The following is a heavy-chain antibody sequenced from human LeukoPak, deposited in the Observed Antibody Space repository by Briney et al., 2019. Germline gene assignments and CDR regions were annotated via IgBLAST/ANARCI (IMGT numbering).Heavy chain of an antibody. Sequence: ASVKVSCKASGGTFSSYAISWVRQAPGQGLEWMGGITPIFGTANYAQKFQGRVTITADESTSTAYMELSSLRSEDTAVYYCARGRPTDDFWSGYENNWFDPWGQGTLVTVSS. CDR1: GGTFSSYA. V-gene: IGHV1-69*13. J-gene: IGHJ5*02. CDR2: ITPIFGTA. CDR3: ARGRPTDDFWSGYENNWFDP. D-gene: IGHD3-3*01.